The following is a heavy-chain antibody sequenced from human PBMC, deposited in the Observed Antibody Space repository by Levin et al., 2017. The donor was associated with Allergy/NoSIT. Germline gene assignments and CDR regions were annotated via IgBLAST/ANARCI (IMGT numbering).Heavy chain of an antibody. CDR3: AKGRGSPYYFDY. D-gene: IGHD6-6*01. CDR1: GFTFSSYA. Sequence: PGESLKISCEASGFTFSSYAMSWVRQAPGKGLEWVSGISGSGDSTYYADSVKGRFTISRDNSKNTLYLQMNSLRAEDTAAYYCAKGRGSPYYFDYWGQGTLVTASS. J-gene: IGHJ4*02. V-gene: IGHV3-23*01. CDR2: ISGSGDST.